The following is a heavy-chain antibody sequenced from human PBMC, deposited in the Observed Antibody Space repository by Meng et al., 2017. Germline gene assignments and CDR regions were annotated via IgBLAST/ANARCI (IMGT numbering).Heavy chain of an antibody. J-gene: IGHJ5*02. V-gene: IGHV1-69*13. CDR2: IIPIFGTA. CDR1: GGTVSSYA. CDR3: ARFKSSGGDNNWFDP. Sequence: SVKVSCKASGGTVSSYAISWVRQAPGQGLEWMGGIIPIFGTANYAQKFQGRVTITADESTSTAYMELSSLRSEDTAVYYCARFKSSGGDNNWFDPWGQGTLVTVSS. D-gene: IGHD2-21*01.